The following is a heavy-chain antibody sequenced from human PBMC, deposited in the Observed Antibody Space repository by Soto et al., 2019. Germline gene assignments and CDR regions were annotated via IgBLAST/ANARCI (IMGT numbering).Heavy chain of an antibody. J-gene: IGHJ6*02. D-gene: IGHD1-26*01. CDR3: SRGRVWRGPTYGMDI. Sequence: SVKVSCKASGGTFSSYAISWVRQAPGQGLEWMGGIIPIFGTANYAQKFQGRVTITADESTNTAYMELSSLRSEDTAVYYCSRGRVWRGPTYGMDIWGQGTTVTVSS. CDR2: IIPIFGTA. V-gene: IGHV1-69*13. CDR1: GGTFSSYA.